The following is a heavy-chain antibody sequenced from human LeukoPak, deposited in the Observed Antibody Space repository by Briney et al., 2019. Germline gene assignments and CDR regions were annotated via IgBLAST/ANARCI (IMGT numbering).Heavy chain of an antibody. V-gene: IGHV3-21*04. J-gene: IGHJ5*02. CDR1: TFTFSTYD. CDR3: AKEQWVLRRKYNWFDP. CDR2: ISGTSDYI. Sequence: PGGSLRLSCSASTFTFSTYDMTWVRQAPGKGLEWVSSISGTSDYIYYADSLKGRFTISRDNSKNTLYLQMNSLRAEDTAVYYCAKEQWVLRRKYNWFDPWGQGTLVTVSS. D-gene: IGHD1-26*01.